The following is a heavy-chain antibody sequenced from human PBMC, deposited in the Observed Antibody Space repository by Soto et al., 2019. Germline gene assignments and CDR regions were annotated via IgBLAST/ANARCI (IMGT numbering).Heavy chain of an antibody. CDR3: ARVPVDTYMIYWSDP. CDR2: VYFSGST. J-gene: IGHJ5*02. V-gene: IGHV4-61*08. Sequence: SETLSLTCSVSGDSINSGDYYWTWMRQSPGKGLQWVGHVYFSGSTNYNPSLKSRVTISLDTSKNQFSLKLRSVTAGDTAVYYCARVPVDTYMIYWSDPWGQGTLVTVSS. D-gene: IGHD5-18*01. CDR1: GDSINSGDYY.